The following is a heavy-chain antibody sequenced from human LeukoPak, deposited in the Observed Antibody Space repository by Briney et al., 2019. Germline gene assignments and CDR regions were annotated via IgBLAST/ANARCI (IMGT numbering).Heavy chain of an antibody. J-gene: IGHJ4*02. CDR3: ARDQALAAERTGFDY. CDR1: GFIFSSYA. V-gene: IGHV3-30-3*01. Sequence: GTSLRLSCAASGFIFSSYAMHWVRQAPGKGLEWVAVISYDGSHKYYADSVKGRFTISRDNSKNTLYLQMNSLRAEDTAVYYCARDQALAAERTGFDYWGQGTLVTVSS. CDR2: ISYDGSHK. D-gene: IGHD6-25*01.